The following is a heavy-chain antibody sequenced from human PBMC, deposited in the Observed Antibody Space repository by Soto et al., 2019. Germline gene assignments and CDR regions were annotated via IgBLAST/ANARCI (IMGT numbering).Heavy chain of an antibody. V-gene: IGHV3-33*01. J-gene: IGHJ4*02. Sequence: QVQLVESGGGVVQPGRSLRLSCEASGFTFRTYGMHWVRQAPGKGLEWVAVIWYDESNKYYADSVKGRFTISRDNSKNTLFLQMNSLRAEDTAVYYCARVISRGWYRGSGFDYWGQGTLVTVSS. CDR2: IWYDESNK. CDR3: ARVISRGWYRGSGFDY. D-gene: IGHD6-19*01. CDR1: GFTFRTYG.